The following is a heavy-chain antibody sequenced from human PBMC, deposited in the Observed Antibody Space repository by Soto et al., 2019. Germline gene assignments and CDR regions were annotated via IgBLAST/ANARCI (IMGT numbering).Heavy chain of an antibody. J-gene: IGHJ3*02. CDR2: ISGYKGDT. CDR1: GDTFISSG. CDR3: ARIEYCSGGNCYSAFDI. V-gene: IGHV1-18*01. Sequence: VQSGAEVKKRGASVKVSCKASGDTFISSGISWVRQAPGQGLEWMGWISGYKGDTNYAQKFQGRVTLTTDTSTSTAYMELRSLTPGDTAIYYCARIEYCSGGNCYSAFDIWGQGTLVTVSS. D-gene: IGHD2-15*01.